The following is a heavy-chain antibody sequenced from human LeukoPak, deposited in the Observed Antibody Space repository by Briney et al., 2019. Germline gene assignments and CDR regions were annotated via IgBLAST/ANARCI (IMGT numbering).Heavy chain of an antibody. CDR3: ARIIGSSGHSNWFGP. V-gene: IGHV1-69*13. Sequence: ASVKVSCKASGGTFSSYAISWVRQAPRQGLEWMGGIIPIFGTANYAQKFQGRVTITADESTSTAYMELSSLRSEDTAVYYCARIIGSSGHSNWFGPWGQGTLVTVSS. D-gene: IGHD3-22*01. J-gene: IGHJ5*02. CDR2: IIPIFGTA. CDR1: GGTFSSYA.